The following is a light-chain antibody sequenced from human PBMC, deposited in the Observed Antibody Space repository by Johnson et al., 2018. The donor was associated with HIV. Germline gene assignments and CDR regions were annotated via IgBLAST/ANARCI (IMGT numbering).Light chain of an antibody. J-gene: IGLJ1*01. CDR1: SSNIGKNY. CDR2: ENK. Sequence: HSVLTQPPSVSAAPGQMVSISCSGSSSNIGKNYVSWYQQFPGTAPKLLIHENKKRPSGIPDRFSGSKSGPSATLGITGLQTGDEADYYCGTWDASLSVNVFGPGTKVTVL. V-gene: IGLV1-51*02. CDR3: GTWDASLSVNV.